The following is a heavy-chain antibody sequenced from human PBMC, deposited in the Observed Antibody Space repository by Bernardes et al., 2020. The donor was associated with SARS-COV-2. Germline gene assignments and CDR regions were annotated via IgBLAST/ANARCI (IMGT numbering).Heavy chain of an antibody. V-gene: IGHV4-4*07. CDR2: IYTSGST. J-gene: IGHJ4*02. CDR1: GGSISSYY. Sequence: ETLSLTCTVSGGSISSYYWSWIRQPAGKGLEWIGRIYTSGSTNYNPSLKSRVTMSVDTSKNQFSLKLSSVTAADTAVYYCASGYDFWSGPGYFDYWGQGTLVTVSS. D-gene: IGHD3-3*01. CDR3: ASGYDFWSGPGYFDY.